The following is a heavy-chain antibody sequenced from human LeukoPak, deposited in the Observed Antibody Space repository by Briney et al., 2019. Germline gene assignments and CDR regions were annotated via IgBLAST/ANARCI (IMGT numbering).Heavy chain of an antibody. CDR3: ARGLGYCSSTSCSYNP. Sequence: ASVKVSCKASGGTFSSYAISWVRQAPGQGLEWMGGIIPIFGTANYAQKFQGRGTITADESTSTAYMELSSLRSEDTAVYYCARGLGYCSSTSCSYNPWGQGTLVTVSS. CDR2: IIPIFGTA. J-gene: IGHJ5*02. D-gene: IGHD2-2*01. CDR1: GGTFSSYA. V-gene: IGHV1-69*13.